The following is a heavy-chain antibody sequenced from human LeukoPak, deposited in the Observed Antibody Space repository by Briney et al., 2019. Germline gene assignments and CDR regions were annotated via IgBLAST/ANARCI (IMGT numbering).Heavy chain of an antibody. CDR3: ARDKGFYGSGSYHKYYLVY. CDR1: GFTFSDYY. J-gene: IGHJ4*02. CDR2: ISSSGSTI. Sequence: PGGSLRLSCAASGFTFSDYYMSWIRQAPGKGLEWVSYISSSGSTIYYADSVKGRFTISRDNAKNSLYLQMNSLRAEDTAVYYCARDKGFYGSGSYHKYYLVYWGQGTLVTVSS. V-gene: IGHV3-11*04. D-gene: IGHD3-10*01.